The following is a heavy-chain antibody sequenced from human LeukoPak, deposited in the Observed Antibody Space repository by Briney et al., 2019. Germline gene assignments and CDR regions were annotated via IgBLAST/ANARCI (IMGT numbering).Heavy chain of an antibody. J-gene: IGHJ4*02. CDR2: ISSSSSTI. D-gene: IGHD5-12*01. CDR3: ARESDIVATGFDY. V-gene: IGHV3-48*01. Sequence: GGSLRLSCAASGFTFSSYSMNWVRQAPGKGLEWVSYISSSSSTIYYADSVKGRFTISRDNAKNSLYLQVNSLRAEDTAVYYCARESDIVATGFDYWGQGTLVTVSS. CDR1: GFTFSSYS.